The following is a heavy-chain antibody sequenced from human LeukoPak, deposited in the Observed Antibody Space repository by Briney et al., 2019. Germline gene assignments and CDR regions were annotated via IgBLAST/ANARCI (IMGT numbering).Heavy chain of an antibody. CDR1: GLSFGSFL. D-gene: IGHD3-16*01. CDR2: MKQLGSEK. J-gene: IGHJ4*02. V-gene: IGHV3-7*01. Sequence: PGGSLRLSCAASGLSFGSFLMTWVRQAPGKGLEWVANMKQLGSEKFYVDSVKGRFTISRDNAKNLLYLQMNSLRADDTAVYYCASARADPSYDSYYFDYWGQGTLVTVSS. CDR3: ASARADPSYDSYYFDY.